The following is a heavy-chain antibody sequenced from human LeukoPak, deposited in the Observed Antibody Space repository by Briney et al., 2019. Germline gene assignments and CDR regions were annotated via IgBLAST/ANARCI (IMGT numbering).Heavy chain of an antibody. Sequence: SETLSLTCTVPGGSISSYYWSWIRQPPGKGLEWIGYIYYSGSTNYNPSLKSRVTISVDTSKNQFSLKLSSVTAADTAVYYCARGPSQYYDFWSGYLDYYYYMDVWGKGTTVTVSS. CDR2: IYYSGST. CDR3: ARGPSQYYDFWSGYLDYYYYMDV. V-gene: IGHV4-59*01. CDR1: GGSISSYY. D-gene: IGHD3-3*01. J-gene: IGHJ6*03.